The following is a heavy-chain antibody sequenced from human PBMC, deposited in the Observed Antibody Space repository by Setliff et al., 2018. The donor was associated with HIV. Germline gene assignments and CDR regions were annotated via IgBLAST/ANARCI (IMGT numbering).Heavy chain of an antibody. Sequence: KVSCKASGGPFTSYNIMWVRQAPGQGLEWMGRIISILGIPNYAHKFQGRVTITADKSTRTSYMELSSLRSEDTAVYYCAKTAFYDTSGLPDFWGQGTLVTVSS. CDR1: GGPFTSYN. CDR3: AKTAFYDTSGLPDF. V-gene: IGHV1-69*02. J-gene: IGHJ4*02. D-gene: IGHD3-22*01. CDR2: IISILGIP.